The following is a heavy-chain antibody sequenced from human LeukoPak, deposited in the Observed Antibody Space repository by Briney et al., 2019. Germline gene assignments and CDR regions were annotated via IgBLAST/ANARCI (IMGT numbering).Heavy chain of an antibody. D-gene: IGHD5-18*01. CDR3: AKQDTSMDYFDY. J-gene: IGHJ4*02. CDR2: ITATSSST. Sequence: GGSLRLSCAASGFTFSSYGMSWVRQAPGKGLEWVSAITATSSSTHDADSVQGRFTISRDNSKNTLYLQMNSLRAEDTAIYYCAKQDTSMDYFDYWGRGTLVSVSS. CDR1: GFTFSSYG. V-gene: IGHV3-23*01.